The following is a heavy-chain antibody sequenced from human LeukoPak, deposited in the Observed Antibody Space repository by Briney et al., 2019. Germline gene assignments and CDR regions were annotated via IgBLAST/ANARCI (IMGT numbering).Heavy chain of an antibody. CDR2: IYYSGST. V-gene: IGHV4-39*01. Sequence: PSETLSLTCTVSGGSISSSSYYWGWLRQPPGKGLEWIGSIYYSGSTYYNPSLKSRVTISVDTSKNQFSLKLSSVTAADTAVYYCARFDVVVIANNRGFDYWGQGTLVTVSS. D-gene: IGHD2-21*01. J-gene: IGHJ4*02. CDR1: GGSISSSSYY. CDR3: ARFDVVVIANNRGFDY.